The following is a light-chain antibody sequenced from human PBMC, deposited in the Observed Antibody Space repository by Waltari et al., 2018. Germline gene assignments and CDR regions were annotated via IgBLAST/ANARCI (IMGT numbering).Light chain of an antibody. Sequence: TCRASQSISSYLNWYQQKPGKAPKLLIYAASSLQSGVPSRFSGSGSGTDFTLTISSLQPEDFATYYCQQSYSTPRFTFGPGTKVDIK. J-gene: IGKJ3*01. CDR2: AAS. CDR3: QQSYSTPRFT. V-gene: IGKV1-39*01. CDR1: QSISSY.